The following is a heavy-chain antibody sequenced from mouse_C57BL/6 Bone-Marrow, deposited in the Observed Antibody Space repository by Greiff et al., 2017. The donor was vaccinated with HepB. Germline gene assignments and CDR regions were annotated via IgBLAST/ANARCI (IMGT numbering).Heavy chain of an antibody. CDR3: TRREYYYGSSTWFAY. CDR1: GYTFTDYE. CDR2: IDPETGGT. Sequence: VQVVESGAELVRPGASVTLSCKASGYTFTDYEMHWVKQTPVHGLEWIGAIDPETGGTAYNQKFKGKAILTADKSSSTAYMELRSLTSEDSAVYYCTRREYYYGSSTWFAYWGQGTLVTVSA. J-gene: IGHJ3*01. V-gene: IGHV1-15*01. D-gene: IGHD1-1*01.